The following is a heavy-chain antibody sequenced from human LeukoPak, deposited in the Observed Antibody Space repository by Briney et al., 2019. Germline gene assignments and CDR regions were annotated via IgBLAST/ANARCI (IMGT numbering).Heavy chain of an antibody. CDR2: MNPNNGNT. V-gene: IGHV1-18*01. CDR3: ARTGTDNPFYYYYYYMDV. CDR1: GYTFTSYD. Sequence: GASVKVSCKASGYTFTSYDINWVRQATGQGLEWMGWMNPNNGNTNYAQKLQGRVTMTTDTSTSTAYMELRSLRSDDTAVYYCARTGTDNPFYYYYYYMDVWGKGTTVTVSS. D-gene: IGHD1/OR15-1a*01. J-gene: IGHJ6*03.